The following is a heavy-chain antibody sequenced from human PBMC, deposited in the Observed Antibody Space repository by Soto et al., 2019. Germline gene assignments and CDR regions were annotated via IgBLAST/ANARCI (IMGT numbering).Heavy chain of an antibody. Sequence: EVQVVESGGGLVQPGGSLRFSCPASGFTFRSNSMNWVRQAPGKGLEWISYISSSSSTIYADSVKGLFTISKDNAKNSLYLQMNSLIDAETAVYYCARVIWSSHLTSDLWGQATLVTVSS. J-gene: IGHJ5*02. CDR3: ARVIWSSHLTSDL. V-gene: IGHV3-48*02. D-gene: IGHD3-3*01. CDR1: GFTFRSNS. CDR2: ISSSSSTI.